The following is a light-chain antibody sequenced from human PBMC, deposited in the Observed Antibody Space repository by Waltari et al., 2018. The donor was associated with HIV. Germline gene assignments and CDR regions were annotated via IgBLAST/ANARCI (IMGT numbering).Light chain of an antibody. Sequence: GRRVTISCSGSNSNIGSNTVNWYQQLPGTAPKLLIYSDNQRPSGVPDRFSGSKSGTSASLAISGLQSEDEAEYYCATWHDSLTVVFGGGTKLTVL. V-gene: IGLV1-44*01. J-gene: IGLJ2*01. CDR3: ATWHDSLTVV. CDR1: NSNIGSNT. CDR2: SDN.